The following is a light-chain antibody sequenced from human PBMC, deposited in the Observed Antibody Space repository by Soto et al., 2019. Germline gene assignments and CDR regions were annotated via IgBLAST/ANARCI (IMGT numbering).Light chain of an antibody. J-gene: IGLJ3*02. CDR2: LNSDGSH. Sequence: QPVLTQSPSASASRGDSVKLTCTLSSGHSNYAIAWHQQQPEKGPRYLMNLNSDGSHTKGDGIPDRFSGSSSGAERYLTISSLQSEDEADYYCQTWATGIRVFGGGTKLTVL. CDR3: QTWATGIRV. V-gene: IGLV4-69*01. CDR1: SGHSNYA.